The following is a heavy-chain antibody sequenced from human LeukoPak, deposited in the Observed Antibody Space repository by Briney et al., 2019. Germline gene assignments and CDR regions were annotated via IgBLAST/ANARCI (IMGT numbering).Heavy chain of an antibody. V-gene: IGHV3-64D*06. J-gene: IGHJ4*02. CDR3: VRGTGY. CDR2: ISSNGDNT. CDR1: GFTFSTYV. Sequence: GGSLTLSCSLSGFTFSTYVMHWVRQAPGKGLEYVSAISSNGDNTYYADSVKGRFTISRDNSKNTLYLQMSSLRADDTAVYYCVRGTGYWGQGTLVTVSS.